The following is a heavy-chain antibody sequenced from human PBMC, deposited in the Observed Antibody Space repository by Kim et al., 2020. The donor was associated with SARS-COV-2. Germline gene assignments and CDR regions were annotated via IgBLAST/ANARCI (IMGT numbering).Heavy chain of an antibody. D-gene: IGHD1-26*01. J-gene: IGHJ4*02. CDR3: ARDLGDRWELVY. V-gene: IGHV1-46*01. Sequence: SNAQKFQGRVTMTRDTSTSTVYMELSSLRSEDTAVYYCARDLGDRWELVYWGQGTLVTVSS.